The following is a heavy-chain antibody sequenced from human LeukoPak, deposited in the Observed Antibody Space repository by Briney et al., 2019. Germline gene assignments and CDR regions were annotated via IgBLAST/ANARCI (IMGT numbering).Heavy chain of an antibody. J-gene: IGHJ6*03. CDR1: GGSISSYY. D-gene: IGHD2-2*02. Sequence: SETLSLTCTVSGGSISSYYWSWIRQPPGKGLEWIGYIYTSGSTNYNPSLKSRVTISVDTSKNQFSLKLSSVTAADTAVYYCARQVKCSSTSCYNYYYYYMDVWGKGTTVTVSS. CDR2: IYTSGST. V-gene: IGHV4-4*09. CDR3: ARQVKCSSTSCYNYYYYYMDV.